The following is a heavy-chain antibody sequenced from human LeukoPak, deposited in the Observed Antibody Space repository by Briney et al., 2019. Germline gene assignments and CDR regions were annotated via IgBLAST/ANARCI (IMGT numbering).Heavy chain of an antibody. V-gene: IGHV3-21*01. D-gene: IGHD2-8*01. Sequence: GGSLRLSCAASGFTFSSYSMNWVRQAPGKGLEWVSSISSSSSYIYYADSVKGRFTISRDNAKNSLYLQMNSLRAEDTAVYYCAGGYCTNGVCHPGDAFDIWGQGTMVTVSS. CDR1: GFTFSSYS. J-gene: IGHJ3*02. CDR2: ISSSSSYI. CDR3: AGGYCTNGVCHPGDAFDI.